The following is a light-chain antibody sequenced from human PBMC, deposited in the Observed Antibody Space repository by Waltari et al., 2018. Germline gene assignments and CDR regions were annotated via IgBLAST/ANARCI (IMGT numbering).Light chain of an antibody. V-gene: IGKV1-12*01. CDR3: QQTDSFPLT. CDR1: QDVSTW. J-gene: IGKJ4*01. CDR2: AAS. Sequence: DIQMTQSPSSVSASIGDRVTISCRASQDVSTWVDWYQQKPGKAPNLLISAASSLQSGVPSRFSGSGSGTDFTLTISGLQPEDFTIYFCQQTDSFPLTFGGGTKVELK.